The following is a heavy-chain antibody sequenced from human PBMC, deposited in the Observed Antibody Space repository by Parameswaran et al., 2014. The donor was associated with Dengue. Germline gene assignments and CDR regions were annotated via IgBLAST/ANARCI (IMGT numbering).Heavy chain of an antibody. CDR2: TYYRSKWYS. J-gene: IGHJ5*02. D-gene: IGHD4-11*01. CDR3: ARVFKSDSNWVFDP. V-gene: IGHV6-1*01. Sequence: KWIRQSPSRGLEWLGRTYYRSKWYSEYAISVKSRITFNADTSKNQVSLQLNSVTPEDTAVYYCARVFKSDSNWVFDPWGQGTLVTVSS.